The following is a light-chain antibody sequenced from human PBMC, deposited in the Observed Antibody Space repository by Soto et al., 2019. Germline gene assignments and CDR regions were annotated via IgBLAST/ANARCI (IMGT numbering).Light chain of an antibody. J-gene: IGKJ5*01. V-gene: IGKV1-27*01. CDR2: AAS. CDR3: QKYSSVLT. CDR1: QGISNF. Sequence: DIQMTQSPSSLSASVGDRVTITCRASQGISNFLAWYQQKPGKVPKLLISAASTLQSRIPSRFSGSGSGTDFTLTITSLQPEDVATYCYQKYSSVLTFGQGKRLELK.